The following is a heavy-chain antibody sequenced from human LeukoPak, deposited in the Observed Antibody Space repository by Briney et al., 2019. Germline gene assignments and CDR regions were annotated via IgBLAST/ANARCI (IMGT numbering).Heavy chain of an antibody. V-gene: IGHV3-21*01. CDR2: ISSSSSYI. Sequence: GGSLRLSCAASGFTFSSYSMNWVRQAPGKGLERVSSISSSSSYIYYADSVKGRFTISRDNAKNSLYLQMNSLRAEDTAVYYCARGGWELLLAYYFDYWGQGTLVTVSS. J-gene: IGHJ4*02. D-gene: IGHD1-26*01. CDR1: GFTFSSYS. CDR3: ARGGWELLLAYYFDY.